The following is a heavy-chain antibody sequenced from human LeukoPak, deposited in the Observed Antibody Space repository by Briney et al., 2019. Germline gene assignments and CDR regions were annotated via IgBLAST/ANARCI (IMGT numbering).Heavy chain of an antibody. V-gene: IGHV3-15*01. CDR2: IKSKTDGGTT. Sequence: GGSLRLSCAASGFTFSSYAMHWVRQAPGKGLEWVGRIKSKTDGGTTDYAAPVKGRFTISRDDSKNTLYLQMNSLKTEDTAVYYCTTKYCSSTSCSNPDYWGQGTLVTVSS. CDR1: GFTFSSYA. D-gene: IGHD2-2*01. J-gene: IGHJ4*02. CDR3: TTKYCSSTSCSNPDY.